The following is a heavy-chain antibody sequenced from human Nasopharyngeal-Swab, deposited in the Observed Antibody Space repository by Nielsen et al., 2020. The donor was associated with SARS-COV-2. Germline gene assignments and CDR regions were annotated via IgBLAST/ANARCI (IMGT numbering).Heavy chain of an antibody. D-gene: IGHD4-11*01. J-gene: IGHJ4*02. V-gene: IGHV4-39*01. Sequence: SETLSLTCTVSGGSISSSSYYWGWIRQPPGKGLEWIGSIYYSGSTYYNPSLKSRVTISVDTSKNQFSLKLSSVTAADTAVYYCAGHPDPLGSNLTFDYWGQGTLVTVSS. CDR3: AGHPDPLGSNLTFDY. CDR1: GGSISSSSYY. CDR2: IYYSGST.